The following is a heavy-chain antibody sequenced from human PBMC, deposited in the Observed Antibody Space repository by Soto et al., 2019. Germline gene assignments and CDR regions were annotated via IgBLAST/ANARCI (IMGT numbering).Heavy chain of an antibody. CDR2: LSGSGGTT. J-gene: IGHJ4*02. Sequence: EVQLLESGGGLVQPGGSLRLSCSTSGFTFSTYAMSWVRQAPGKGLEWVSALSGSGGTTYYADSVRGRFTISRDNSKNTLFLQMNSLRAEDTALYYCAKQRAGYGSGSDTYYFDFWGQGTPVTVSS. CDR3: AKQRAGYGSGSDTYYFDF. CDR1: GFTFSTYA. V-gene: IGHV3-23*01. D-gene: IGHD3-10*01.